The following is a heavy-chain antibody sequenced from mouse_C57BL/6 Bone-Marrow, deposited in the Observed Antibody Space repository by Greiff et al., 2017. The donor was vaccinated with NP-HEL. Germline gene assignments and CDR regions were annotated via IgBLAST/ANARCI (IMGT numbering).Heavy chain of an antibody. CDR3: ARGNYYYGSSLYAMDY. CDR2: IYPRSGNT. V-gene: IGHV1-81*01. J-gene: IGHJ4*01. CDR1: GYTFTSYG. D-gene: IGHD1-1*01. Sequence: QVQLKESGAELARPGASVKLSCKASGYTFTSYGISWVKQRTGQGLEWIGEIYPRSGNTYYNEKFKGKATLTADKSSSTAYMELRSLTSEDSAVYFCARGNYYYGSSLYAMDYWGQGTSVTVSS.